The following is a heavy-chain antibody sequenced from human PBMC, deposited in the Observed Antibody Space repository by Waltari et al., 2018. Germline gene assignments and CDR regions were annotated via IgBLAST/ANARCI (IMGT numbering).Heavy chain of an antibody. J-gene: IGHJ2*01. CDR1: GFTFSSYW. D-gene: IGHD3-16*01. CDR2: IKQDGSEK. Sequence: EVQLVESGGGLVQPGGSLRLSCAASGFTFSSYWMSWVSQAPGKGLEWVANIKQDGSEKYYVDSVKGRFTIARDNAKNSLYLQMNSLRAEDTAVYYCARDGPLTPQLGLNWYFDLWGRGTLVTVSS. V-gene: IGHV3-7*01. CDR3: ARDGPLTPQLGLNWYFDL.